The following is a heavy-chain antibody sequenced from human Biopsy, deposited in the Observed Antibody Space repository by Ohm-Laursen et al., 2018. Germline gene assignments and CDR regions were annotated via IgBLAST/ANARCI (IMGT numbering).Heavy chain of an antibody. J-gene: IGHJ4*02. CDR1: GGSISGYH. V-gene: IGHV4-59*01. CDR3: ARMPHFDY. CDR2: ISYTGGI. Sequence: TLSLTWAVSGGSISGYHWSWTRKSPGKGLEWLAYISYTGGITSNPSLNGRATMSLDTSKNQFSLRLIYVTAADTAVYYCARMPHFDYWGQGILVTVSS. D-gene: IGHD2-2*01.